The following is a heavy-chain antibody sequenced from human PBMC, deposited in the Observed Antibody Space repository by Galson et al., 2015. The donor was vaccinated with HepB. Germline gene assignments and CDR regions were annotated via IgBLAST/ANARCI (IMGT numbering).Heavy chain of an antibody. V-gene: IGHV3-21*01. CDR2: ISSRSTYI. CDR1: EFTFSNYY. Sequence: SLRLSCAASEFTFSNYYMNWVRQAPGTGLEWVSSISSRSTYIYYADSVRGRFTISRDNAKNSLHLQMNSLRAEDTAVYYCARDKGAYESSGYYKPDAFDIWGQGTVVTVSS. D-gene: IGHD3-22*01. CDR3: ARDKGAYESSGYYKPDAFDI. J-gene: IGHJ3*02.